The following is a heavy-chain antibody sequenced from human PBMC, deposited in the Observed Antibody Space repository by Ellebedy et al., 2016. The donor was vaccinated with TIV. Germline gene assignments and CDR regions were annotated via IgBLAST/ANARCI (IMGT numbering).Heavy chain of an antibody. CDR2: INHSGST. D-gene: IGHD3-10*01. Sequence: SETLSLTXAVYGGSFSGYYWSWIRQPPGKGLEWIGEINHSGSTNYNPSLKSRVTISVDTSKNQFSLKLSSVTAADTAVYYCARDRPNSYYGSGIYYYGMDVWGQGTTVTVSS. V-gene: IGHV4-34*01. CDR1: GGSFSGYY. J-gene: IGHJ6*02. CDR3: ARDRPNSYYGSGIYYYGMDV.